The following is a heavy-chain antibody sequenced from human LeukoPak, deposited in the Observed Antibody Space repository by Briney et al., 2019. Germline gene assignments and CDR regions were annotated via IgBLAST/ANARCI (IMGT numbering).Heavy chain of an antibody. CDR1: GYTFTDYY. J-gene: IGHJ4*02. CDR3: AREVDHYDTSDYFPLGY. V-gene: IGHV1-2*02. Sequence: ASIKVSCKASGYTFTDYYIHWVRQAPGQGLEWMGWINPNNGGTNYAQKFQGRVTMTRDTSISTAYMELSRLRSDDTAVYYCAREVDHYDTSDYFPLGYWGQGTLVTVSS. D-gene: IGHD3-22*01. CDR2: INPNNGGT.